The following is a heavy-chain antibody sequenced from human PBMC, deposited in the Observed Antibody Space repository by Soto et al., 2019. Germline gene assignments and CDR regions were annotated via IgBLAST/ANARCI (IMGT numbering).Heavy chain of an antibody. D-gene: IGHD1-1*01. CDR1: GFTVSTYS. Sequence: QVQVMESGGGVVQPGRSLRLSCAASGFTVSTYSMHWVSQAPGKGLECVALMSYDGSTKDYADSVKGRFTISRDNSKNTLYLQMNSLTTEDTAVYYCVRCWGTGDGSYLGYNWFDPWGQGTLVTVSS. J-gene: IGHJ5*02. CDR3: VRCWGTGDGSYLGYNWFDP. CDR2: MSYDGSTK. V-gene: IGHV3-30*04.